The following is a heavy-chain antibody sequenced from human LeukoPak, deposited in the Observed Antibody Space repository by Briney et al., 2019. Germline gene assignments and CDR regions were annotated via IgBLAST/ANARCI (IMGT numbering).Heavy chain of an antibody. CDR3: AREQEDQAGIPEADVLDI. Sequence: PGGSLRLSCAASGLTFADYTMHWVRQAPGKGLEWVSLISRNGVATKYADSVRGRFTISGDNSKNSLYLQMNSLRAEDTAVYYCAREQEDQAGIPEADVLDIWGQGTMVTVSS. J-gene: IGHJ3*02. CDR1: GLTFADYT. D-gene: IGHD2-2*01. V-gene: IGHV3-43*01. CDR2: ISRNGVAT.